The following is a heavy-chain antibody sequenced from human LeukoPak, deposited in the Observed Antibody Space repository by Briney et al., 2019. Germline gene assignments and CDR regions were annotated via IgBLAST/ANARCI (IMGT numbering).Heavy chain of an antibody. V-gene: IGHV4-59*01. D-gene: IGHD2-15*01. CDR1: GGSFSGYY. Sequence: PSETLSLTCAVYGGSFSGYYWSWIRQPPGKGLEWIGYIYYSGSTNYNPSLKSRVTISVDTSKNQFSLKLSSVTAADTAVYYCARVGVAADGYYFDYWGQGTLVTVSS. CDR2: IYYSGST. CDR3: ARVGVAADGYYFDY. J-gene: IGHJ4*02.